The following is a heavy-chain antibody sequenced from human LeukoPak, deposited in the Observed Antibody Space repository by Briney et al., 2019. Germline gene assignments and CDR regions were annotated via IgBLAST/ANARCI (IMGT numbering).Heavy chain of an antibody. CDR2: IYYSGST. J-gene: IGHJ4*02. D-gene: IGHD6-6*01. CDR1: GGSISSSSYY. CDR3: ARSKYSSYSPYYFDY. V-gene: IGHV4-39*07. Sequence: SETLSLTCTVSGGSISSSSYYWGWIRQPPGKGLEWIGSIYYSGSTYYNPSLKSRVTISVDTSKNQFSLKLSSVTAADTAVYYCARSKYSSYSPYYFDYWGQGTLVTVSS.